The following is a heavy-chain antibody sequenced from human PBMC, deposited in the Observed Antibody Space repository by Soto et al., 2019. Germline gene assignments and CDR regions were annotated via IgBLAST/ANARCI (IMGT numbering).Heavy chain of an antibody. Sequence: EVQLVESGGGLVKRGGSLRLSCAASGFTFSDYSMSWVRQAPGKGLEWVSFVSSSGSYIYYADSVKGRFTISRDNAKNSLSLQMNSLRAEDTAVYYCARACGHSPCMDVWGQGTTVTVSS. CDR3: ARACGHSPCMDV. CDR1: GFTFSDYS. D-gene: IGHD2-21*01. J-gene: IGHJ6*02. V-gene: IGHV3-21*01. CDR2: VSSSGSYI.